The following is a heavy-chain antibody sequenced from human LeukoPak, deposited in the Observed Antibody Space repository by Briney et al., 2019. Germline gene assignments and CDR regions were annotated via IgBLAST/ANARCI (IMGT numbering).Heavy chain of an antibody. CDR3: ARDSSYSSLYYFDY. CDR2: IYYSGST. CDR1: GGSISSGDYF. J-gene: IGHJ4*02. V-gene: IGHV4-30-4*01. D-gene: IGHD6-19*01. Sequence: PSETLSLTCTVSGGSISSGDYFWSWIRQPPGKGLEWIGYIYYSGSTYYNPSLKSRVTISVDTSKNQFSLKLSSVTAADTAVYYCARDSSYSSLYYFDYWGQGTLVTVSS.